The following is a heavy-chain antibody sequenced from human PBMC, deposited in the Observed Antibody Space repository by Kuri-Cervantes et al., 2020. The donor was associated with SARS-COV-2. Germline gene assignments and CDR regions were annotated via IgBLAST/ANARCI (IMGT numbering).Heavy chain of an antibody. Sequence: GGSLRLSCAASGFTFSDYYMSWIRQAPGKGLEWVSYISSSGSTIYYADSVKGRFTISRDNAKNSLYLQMNSLRAEDTAVYYCARVVVDLPNYYFDYWGQGTLVTVSS. V-gene: IGHV3-11*04. D-gene: IGHD2-21*01. J-gene: IGHJ4*02. CDR1: GFTFSDYY. CDR3: ARVVVDLPNYYFDY. CDR2: ISSSGSTI.